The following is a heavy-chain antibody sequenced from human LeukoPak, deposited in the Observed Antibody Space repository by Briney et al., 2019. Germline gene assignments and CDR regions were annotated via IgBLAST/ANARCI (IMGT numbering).Heavy chain of an antibody. CDR2: IYYSGST. CDR3: ASVTIFGVVGAFDI. CDR1: GVSISSYY. D-gene: IGHD3-3*01. Sequence: SETLSLTCTVSGVSISSYYWSWIRQPPGKGLEWIGYIYYSGSTNYNPSLKSRVTISVDTSKNQFSLKLSSVTAADTAVYYCASVTIFGVVGAFDIWGQGTMVTVSS. V-gene: IGHV4-59*01. J-gene: IGHJ3*02.